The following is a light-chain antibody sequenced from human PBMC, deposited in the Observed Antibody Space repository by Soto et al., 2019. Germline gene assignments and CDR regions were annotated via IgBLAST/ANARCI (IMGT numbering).Light chain of an antibody. CDR1: SSNIGGNS. CDR2: DDD. V-gene: IGLV1-51*01. J-gene: IGLJ1*01. CDR3: GSWYTSLSTYV. Sequence: QSAMTQPPSVSAAPGQRVTISCSGSSSNIGGNSVSWYQQLPGTAAKLLIYDDDKRPSAIPDRFSGSKSCTSATLGITGWQTGDEADYYYGSWYTSLSTYVFGTGTQLTVL.